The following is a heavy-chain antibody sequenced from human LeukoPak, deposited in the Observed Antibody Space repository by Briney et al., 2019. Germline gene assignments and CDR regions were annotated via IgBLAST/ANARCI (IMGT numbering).Heavy chain of an antibody. D-gene: IGHD3/OR15-3a*01. CDR3: ARGRLKDFWTSLAYYFDY. Sequence: PSETLSLTCAVYSGSISGYYWGWIRQSPGKGLEWIGQTYRSGTTQYNPSLKSRVTISVDTSKNQFSLRLNSVTAADTAIYYCARGRLKDFWTSLAYYFDYWGQGTLVTVSP. J-gene: IGHJ4*02. CDR1: SGSISGYY. V-gene: IGHV4-34*01. CDR2: TYRSGTT.